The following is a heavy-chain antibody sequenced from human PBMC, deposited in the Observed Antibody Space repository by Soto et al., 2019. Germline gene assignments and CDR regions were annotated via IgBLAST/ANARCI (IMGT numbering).Heavy chain of an antibody. Sequence: EVQLVESGGGLVQPGGSLKLSCAASGFTFSDSPMHWVRQASGKGLEWVGRISSKTNNYATAYAASVKGRFTISRDDSKSTAYLQLNSLKTEDTAVYYCTSHSPEDMIRTWGQGTLVTVSS. CDR2: ISSKTNNYAT. J-gene: IGHJ5*02. V-gene: IGHV3-73*02. CDR1: GFTFSDSP. D-gene: IGHD2-15*01. CDR3: TSHSPEDMIRT.